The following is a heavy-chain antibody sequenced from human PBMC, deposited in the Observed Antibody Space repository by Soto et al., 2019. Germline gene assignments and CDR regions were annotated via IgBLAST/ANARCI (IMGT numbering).Heavy chain of an antibody. CDR1: GFTFSGSA. CDR2: IRSKANSYAT. J-gene: IGHJ5*02. Sequence: GGSLRLSCAASGFTFSGSAMHWVRQASGKGLEWVGRIRSKANSYATAYAASVKGRFTISRDDSKNTAYLQMNSLKTEDTAVYYCTRLAVVGVNWFDPWGQGTLVTVSS. D-gene: IGHD6-19*01. CDR3: TRLAVVGVNWFDP. V-gene: IGHV3-73*01.